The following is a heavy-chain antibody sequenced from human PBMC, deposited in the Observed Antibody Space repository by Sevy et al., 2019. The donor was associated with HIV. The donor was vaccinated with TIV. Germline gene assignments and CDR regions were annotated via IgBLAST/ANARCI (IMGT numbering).Heavy chain of an antibody. CDR1: GGSISNSSYY. J-gene: IGHJ4*02. CDR3: ARQAVANWGGHFDY. D-gene: IGHD7-27*01. V-gene: IGHV4-39*01. Sequence: SETLSLTCTVSGGSISNSSYYWGWIRQPPGKGLEWIGSIYYSGSTYYNPSLKSRVTISVDTSKNQFSLKLSSVTAADTAVYYCARQAVANWGGHFDYWGQGTLVTVSS. CDR2: IYYSGST.